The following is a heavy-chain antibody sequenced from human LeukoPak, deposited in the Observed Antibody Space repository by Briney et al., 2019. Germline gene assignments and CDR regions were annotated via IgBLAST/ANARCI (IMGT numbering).Heavy chain of an antibody. J-gene: IGHJ4*02. CDR1: GGSISSPNW. V-gene: IGHV4-4*02. D-gene: IGHD2-15*01. CDR2: NYHSGMT. Sequence: SGTLSLTCAVSGGSISSPNWWSWVRQPPGKGLEWIGENYHSGMTNYKTSLKSRITISVDESKNQFSLKLSSVTAADTAVYYCARDLVENSRGHDFWGQGNLVIVSS. CDR3: ARDLVENSRGHDF.